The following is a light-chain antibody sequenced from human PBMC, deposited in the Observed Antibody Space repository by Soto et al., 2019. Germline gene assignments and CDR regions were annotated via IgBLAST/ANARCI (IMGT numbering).Light chain of an antibody. CDR1: SSNIGHYNL. CDR2: EGS. J-gene: IGLJ1*01. Sequence: QSALTQHASVSGSPGQSITISCTGTSSNIGHYNLVSWYQQHPGKAPKLMIHEGSKRPSGISNRFSGSKSGNTASLTISGLQAEDEADYYCCSYAGSSTYVFGTGTKLTVL. CDR3: CSYAGSSTYV. V-gene: IGLV2-23*01.